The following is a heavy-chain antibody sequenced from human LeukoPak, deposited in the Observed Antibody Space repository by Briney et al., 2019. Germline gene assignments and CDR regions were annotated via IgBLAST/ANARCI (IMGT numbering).Heavy chain of an antibody. Sequence: SETLSLTCTVSGGSISSGGYYWSWIRQHPGKGLEWIGYIYYSGSTYYNPSLKSRVTISVDTSKNQFSLKLTSVTAADTAVYYCARGVTMIVVVIHDWYFDLWGRGTLVTVSS. CDR1: GGSISSGGYY. CDR3: ARGVTMIVVVIHDWYFDL. D-gene: IGHD3-22*01. J-gene: IGHJ2*01. CDR2: IYYSGST. V-gene: IGHV4-31*03.